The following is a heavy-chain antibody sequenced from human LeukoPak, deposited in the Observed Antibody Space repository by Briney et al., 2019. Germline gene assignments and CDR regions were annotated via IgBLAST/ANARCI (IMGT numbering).Heavy chain of an antibody. CDR3: ARPRGELTCDY. CDR1: GGTFSSYA. V-gene: IGHV1-69*04. D-gene: IGHD3-10*01. J-gene: IGHJ4*02. Sequence: ASVKVSCKASGGTFSSYAISWVRQAPGQGLEWMGRIIPILGIANYAQKFQGRVTITADKSTSTAYMELSSLRSEDTAVYYCARPRGELTCDYWGQGTLVTVSS. CDR2: IIPILGIA.